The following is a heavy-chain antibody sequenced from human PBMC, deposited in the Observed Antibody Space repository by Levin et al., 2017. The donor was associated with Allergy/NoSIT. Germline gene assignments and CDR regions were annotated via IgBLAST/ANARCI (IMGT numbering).Heavy chain of an antibody. V-gene: IGHV4-59*01. CDR2: IYYSGST. J-gene: IGHJ4*02. D-gene: IGHD5-12*01. Sequence: KPSETLSLTCTVSGGSISSNYWSWIRQPPGKGPEWIGYIYYSGSTNYNPSLKSRVAMSVNTSKNHFSLNLTSVTAADTALYYCARVFGYSNGRGAFDYWGQGTLVTVSS. CDR1: GGSISSNY. CDR3: ARVFGYSNGRGAFDY.